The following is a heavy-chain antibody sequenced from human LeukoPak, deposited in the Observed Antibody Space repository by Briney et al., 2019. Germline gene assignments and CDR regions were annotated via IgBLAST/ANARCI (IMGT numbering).Heavy chain of an antibody. CDR1: DGAITGYY. CDR3: ARGYSTSWTYYFDY. J-gene: IGHJ4*02. D-gene: IGHD6-13*01. CDR2: IYYSGST. V-gene: IGHV4-59*12. Sequence: SETLSLTCTVSDGAITGYYWGWIRQPPGKGLERIGHIYYSGSTNYNPSLKSRVTISVDTSKNHFSLKLNSVTAADTAVYYCARGYSTSWTYYFDYWGQGALVTVSS.